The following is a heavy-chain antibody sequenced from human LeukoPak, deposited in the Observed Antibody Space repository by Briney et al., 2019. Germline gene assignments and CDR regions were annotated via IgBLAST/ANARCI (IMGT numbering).Heavy chain of an antibody. Sequence: NPSETLSLTCTVSGGSISSSSYYWGWIRQPPGKGLEWIGSIYYSGSTYYNPSLKSRVTISVDTSKNQFSLKLSSVTAADTAVYYCARRSGEYCSSTSCFFDPWGQGTLVTVSS. CDR2: IYYSGST. J-gene: IGHJ5*02. V-gene: IGHV4-39*01. CDR3: ARRSGEYCSSTSCFFDP. D-gene: IGHD2-2*01. CDR1: GGSISSSSYY.